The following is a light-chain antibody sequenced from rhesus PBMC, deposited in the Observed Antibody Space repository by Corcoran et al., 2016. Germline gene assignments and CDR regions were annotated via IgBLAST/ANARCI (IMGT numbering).Light chain of an antibody. CDR1: QSVGSY. CDR3: QQSSNLWT. J-gene: IGKJ1*01. Sequence: ETVVTQSPATLSLSPGERATLSCRASQSVGSYLAWYQQKPGQAPRLLIFGAPSRATGIPDRVSGSGSGTDFPLTISSLEPEGVGVYYCQQSSNLWTFGQGPKVEIK. CDR2: GAP. V-gene: IGKV3-24*04.